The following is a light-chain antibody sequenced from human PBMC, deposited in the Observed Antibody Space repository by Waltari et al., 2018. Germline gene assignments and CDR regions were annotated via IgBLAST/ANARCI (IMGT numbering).Light chain of an antibody. CDR3: QQYSSSPRT. CDR1: QSVSSNY. Sequence: EIVLTQSPGTLSLSPGEGATLSCRASQSVSSNYLAWYQQKPGQAPRLLIYGASFRATGIPDRFSGSGYGTDFSLIISRLEPEDFVVYYCQQYSSSPRTFGQGTKVEIK. V-gene: IGKV3-20*01. CDR2: GAS. J-gene: IGKJ1*01.